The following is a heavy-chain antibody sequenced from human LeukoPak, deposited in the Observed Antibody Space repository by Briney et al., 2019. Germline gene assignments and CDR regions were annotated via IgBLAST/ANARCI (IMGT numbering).Heavy chain of an antibody. V-gene: IGHV5-51*01. CDR3: ARLPMRVRGVIGSGWFDP. CDR2: IYPGDSDT. D-gene: IGHD3-10*01. Sequence: GESLKISCKGSGYSFTSYWIGWVRPMPGKGLEWMGIIYPGDSDTRYSPSFQGQVTISADKSISTAYLQWSSLKASDTAMYYRARLPMRVRGVIGSGWFDPWGQGTWSPSPQ. J-gene: IGHJ5*02. CDR1: GYSFTSYW.